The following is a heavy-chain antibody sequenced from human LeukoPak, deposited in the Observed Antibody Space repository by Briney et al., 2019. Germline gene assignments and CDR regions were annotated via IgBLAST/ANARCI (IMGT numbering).Heavy chain of an antibody. J-gene: IGHJ4*02. CDR1: RFSFSDYT. CDR3: ARDRRATPMYFFDF. V-gene: IGHV3-23*01. D-gene: IGHD2-15*01. Sequence: PGGSLRLSCAASRFSFSDYTMSWVRQLPGKGLEWVSGIRHSGVDSSYADSVKGRFTISRDNSKNMLYLQMNSLRDDDTGVYYYARDRRATPMYFFDFWGQGTPVTVSS. CDR2: IRHSGVDS.